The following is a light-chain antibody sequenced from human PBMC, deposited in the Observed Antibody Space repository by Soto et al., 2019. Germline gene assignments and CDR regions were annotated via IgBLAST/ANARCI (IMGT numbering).Light chain of an antibody. Sequence: QSVLTQPPGASGSPGQSVTISCTGTKSDIGVYDFVSWYQHHPGKAPRLIIYEVVQRPSGVPDRFSGSKSGNTASLTVSGLQAADEADYFCKSYAGSNTYVFGSGTKVTVL. V-gene: IGLV2-8*01. CDR3: KSYAGSNTYV. J-gene: IGLJ1*01. CDR2: EVV. CDR1: KSDIGVYDF.